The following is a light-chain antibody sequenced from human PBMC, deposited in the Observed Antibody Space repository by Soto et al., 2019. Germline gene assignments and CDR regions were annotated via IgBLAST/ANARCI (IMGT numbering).Light chain of an antibody. CDR2: RVP. CDR1: QRIGAI. Sequence: RASQRIGAIVSWYRVRSGEAPKXXIYRVPSLQSGVSSRFSGSGSGTDFTLSINSLQREDFATYYCQQTYSARPLFGQGTKV. V-gene: IGKV1-39*01. CDR3: QQTYSARPL. J-gene: IGKJ1*01.